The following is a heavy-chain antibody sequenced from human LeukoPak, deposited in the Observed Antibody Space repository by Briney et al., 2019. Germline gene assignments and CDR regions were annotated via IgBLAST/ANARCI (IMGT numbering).Heavy chain of an antibody. CDR3: AKGGSSSSRFDF. J-gene: IGHJ4*02. CDR2: ISGSGGST. CDR1: GFTFSSYA. D-gene: IGHD6-6*01. V-gene: IGHV3-23*01. Sequence: GGSLRLSCAASGFTFSSYAMSWVRQAPGKGLEWVSAISGSGGSTYYADSVKGRITISRDNSKNTLYLQVNGLRAEDTAVYYCAKGGSSSSRFDFWGQGTLVTVSS.